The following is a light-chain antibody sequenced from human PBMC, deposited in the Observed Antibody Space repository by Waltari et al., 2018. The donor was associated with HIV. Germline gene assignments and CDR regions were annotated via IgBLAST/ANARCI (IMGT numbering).Light chain of an antibody. J-gene: IGKJ2*01. V-gene: IGKV1-39*01. CDR3: QQSQAIPAT. CDR1: QNIKRY. Sequence: DIQMTQSPSSLSASVGDRVTITCRANQNIKRYLNWYRQKPGKAPTLLIFGSSTLQSGVPSRFSASGSGIDFILTITGVQHEDFATYFCQQSQAIPATFGQGTK. CDR2: GSS.